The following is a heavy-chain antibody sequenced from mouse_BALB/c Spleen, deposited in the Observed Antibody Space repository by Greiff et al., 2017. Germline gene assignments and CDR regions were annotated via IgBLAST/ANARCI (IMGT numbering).Heavy chain of an antibody. CDR2: IWGGGST. V-gene: IGHV2-6-5*01. J-gene: IGHJ3*01. Sequence: VQGVESGPGLVAPSQSLSITCTVSGFSLTDYGVSWIRQPPGKGLEWLGVIWGGGSTYYNSALKSRLSISKDNSKSQVFLKMNSLQTDDTAMYYCAKQESTMMPGFAYWGQGTLVSVAA. D-gene: IGHD2-4*01. CDR1: GFSLTDYG. CDR3: AKQESTMMPGFAY.